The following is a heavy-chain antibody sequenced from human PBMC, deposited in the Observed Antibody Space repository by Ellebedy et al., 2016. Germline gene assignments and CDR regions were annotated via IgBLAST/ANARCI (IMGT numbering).Heavy chain of an antibody. CDR3: AREADCGGDCSAGFQH. V-gene: IGHV3-33*01. D-gene: IGHD2-21*01. J-gene: IGHJ1*01. CDR2: IWYDGSVR. CDR1: GFSFSHFG. Sequence: GESLKISXAASGFSFSHFGMHWVRQAPGKGLEWLAVIWYDGSVRHYADSVKGRFIISRDNSQNTLYLQVNSLRVEDTAVYYYAREADCGGDCSAGFQHWGQGTLVTVSS.